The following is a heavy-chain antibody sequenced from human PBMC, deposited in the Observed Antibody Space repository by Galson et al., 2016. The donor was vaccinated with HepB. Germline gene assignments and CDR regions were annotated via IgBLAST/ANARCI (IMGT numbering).Heavy chain of an antibody. CDR1: GFTFSRYA. D-gene: IGHD2-2*01. CDR2: ISGSGDRR. CDR3: AKDLDIVVVPSAIDY. Sequence: SLRLSCAASGFTFSRYAMSWVRQAPGKGLEWVSVISGSGDRRYYADSVKSRFIISRDNSKNTVYLQMNSLRVEDTAVYYCAKDLDIVVVPSAIDYWGQGTLVTVSS. V-gene: IGHV3-23*01. J-gene: IGHJ4*02.